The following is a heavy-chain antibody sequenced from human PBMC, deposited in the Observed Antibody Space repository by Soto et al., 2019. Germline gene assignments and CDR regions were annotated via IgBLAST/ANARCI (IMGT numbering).Heavy chain of an antibody. CDR3: AKDWQFGESVFNYYYYGMDV. Sequence: PGGSLRLSCAASGFTFSSYGMHWVRQAPGKGLEWVAVISYDGSNKYYADSVKGRFTISRDNSKNTLYLQMNSLRAEDTAVYYCAKDWQFGESVFNYYYYGMDVWGQGTTVT. CDR2: ISYDGSNK. J-gene: IGHJ6*02. D-gene: IGHD3-10*01. CDR1: GFTFSSYG. V-gene: IGHV3-30*18.